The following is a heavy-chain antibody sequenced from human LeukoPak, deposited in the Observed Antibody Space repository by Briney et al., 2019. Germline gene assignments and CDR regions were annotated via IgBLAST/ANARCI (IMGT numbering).Heavy chain of an antibody. J-gene: IGHJ6*03. D-gene: IGHD1-7*01. CDR3: AKRRGLELLYYYYMDV. Sequence: GGSLRLSCAASGFTFRSYGMSWVRQAPGKGLEWVSGMSGSGVNTYYADSVKGRFTISRDNSKNTLYLQMNSLRAEDTAVYYCAKRRGLELLYYYYMDVWGKGTTVTVSS. CDR2: MSGSGVNT. V-gene: IGHV3-23*01. CDR1: GFTFRSYG.